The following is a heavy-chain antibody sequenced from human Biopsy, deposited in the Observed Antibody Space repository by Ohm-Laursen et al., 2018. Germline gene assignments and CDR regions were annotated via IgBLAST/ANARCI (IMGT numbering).Heavy chain of an antibody. CDR3: ARNTGWYGDLYYFDY. CDR1: GYTFTSYY. D-gene: IGHD6-19*01. J-gene: IGHJ4*02. Sequence: ASVKASCTASGYTFTSYYMHWVRHAPGQGLGWMGMINPSGSTTSYPQIFQGRVTMTRDTSKSTVYMELSSLRSADTAVYFCARNTGWYGDLYYFDYWGQGTLVTVSS. V-gene: IGHV1-46*01. CDR2: INPSGSTT.